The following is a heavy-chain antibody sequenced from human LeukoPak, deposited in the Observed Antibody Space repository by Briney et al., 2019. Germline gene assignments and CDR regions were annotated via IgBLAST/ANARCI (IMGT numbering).Heavy chain of an antibody. J-gene: IGHJ4*02. Sequence: PGGSLRLSCAASGFTFSSYAMHWVRQAPGKGLEWVAVISYDGSNKYYADSVKGRFTISRDNSKNTLYLQMNSLRAEDTAVYYCAKDENRIVGATGFDYWGQGTLVTVSS. CDR2: ISYDGSNK. CDR1: GFTFSSYA. D-gene: IGHD1-26*01. CDR3: AKDENRIVGATGFDY. V-gene: IGHV3-30-3*01.